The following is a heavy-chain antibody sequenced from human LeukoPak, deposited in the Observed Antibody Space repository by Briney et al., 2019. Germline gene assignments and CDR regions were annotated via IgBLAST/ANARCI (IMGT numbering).Heavy chain of an antibody. V-gene: IGHV4-39*01. J-gene: IGHJ4*02. D-gene: IGHD1-1*01. CDR2: IYYSGST. CDR1: GGSISSTSYY. Sequence: PSETLSITCTVSGGSISSTSYYWGWIRQPPGKGLEWIGTIYYSGSTYYNPSLKSRVTISVDMSKNQVSLKMSSVTAADTAVYYCARRTNDYFDYWGQGTLVTVSS. CDR3: ARRTNDYFDY.